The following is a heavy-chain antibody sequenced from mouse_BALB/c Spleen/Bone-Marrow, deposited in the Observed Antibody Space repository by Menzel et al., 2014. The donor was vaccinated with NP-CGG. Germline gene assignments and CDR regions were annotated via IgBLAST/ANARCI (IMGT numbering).Heavy chain of an antibody. V-gene: IGHV14-3*02. CDR1: GFNIKDTY. CDR3: ASYRYGWYFDV. CDR2: IDPANGNT. Sequence: EVQLQQSGAELVKPGASVKLSCTASGFNIKDTYMHWVKQRPEQGLEWIGRIDPANGNTKYDPKFQGKATITADTSSNTAYLHLSRLTSEDTAVYYCASYRYGWYFDVWGAGTTVTVSS. D-gene: IGHD2-14*01. J-gene: IGHJ1*01.